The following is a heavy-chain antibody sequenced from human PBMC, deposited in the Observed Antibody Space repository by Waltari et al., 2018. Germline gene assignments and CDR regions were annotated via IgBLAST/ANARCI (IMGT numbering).Heavy chain of an antibody. CDR1: GSTFSNFG. CDR2: MSSSAMTM. CDR3: AGGIKGYFDF. D-gene: IGHD1-20*01. Sequence: EVQLVQSGGGLVQPGGSLRLSCEASGSTFSNFGLNWVRQAPGKGLEWVSYMSSSAMTMYYADSVKGRFSISRDNAKKSLYLQMNSLRVEDTAVYYCAGGIKGYFDFWGQGTLVSVSS. V-gene: IGHV3-48*03. J-gene: IGHJ4*02.